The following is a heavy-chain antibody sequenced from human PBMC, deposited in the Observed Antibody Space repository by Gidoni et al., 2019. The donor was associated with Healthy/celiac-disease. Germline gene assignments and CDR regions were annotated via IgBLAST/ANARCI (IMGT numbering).Heavy chain of an antibody. D-gene: IGHD1-26*01. CDR3: ALGRGDP. CDR1: GFTFSSYG. V-gene: IGHV3-30*03. Sequence: QVQLVESGGGVVQTGRSLRLSCAASGFTFSSYGMHWVRQAPGKGLEWVAVISYDGSNKYYADSVKGRFTISRDNSKNTLYLQMNSLRAEDTAVYYYALGRGDPWGQGTLVTVSS. J-gene: IGHJ5*02. CDR2: ISYDGSNK.